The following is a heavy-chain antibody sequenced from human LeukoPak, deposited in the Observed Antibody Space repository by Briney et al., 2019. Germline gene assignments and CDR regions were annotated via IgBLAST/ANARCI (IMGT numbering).Heavy chain of an antibody. Sequence: PGGSLRLSCAASGFTFSSYAMHWVRQAPGRGLEWVAVISYDGSNKYYADSVKGRFTISRDNSKSTLYLQMNSLRAEDTAVYYCARESARAVTTSFFVADYFDYWGQGTLVTVSS. V-gene: IGHV3-30-3*01. CDR2: ISYDGSNK. CDR1: GFTFSSYA. J-gene: IGHJ4*02. CDR3: ARESARAVTTSFFVADYFDY. D-gene: IGHD4-17*01.